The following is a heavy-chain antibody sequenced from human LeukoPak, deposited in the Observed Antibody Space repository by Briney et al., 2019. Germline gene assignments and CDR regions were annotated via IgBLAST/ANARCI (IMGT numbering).Heavy chain of an antibody. D-gene: IGHD6-6*01. CDR2: INHSGST. CDR3: ARFEYSSSSFDY. J-gene: IGHJ4*02. Sequence: SETLSPTCAVYGGSFSGYYWSWIRQPPGKGLEWIGEINHSGSTNYNPSLKSRVTISVDTSKNQFSLKLSSVTAADTAVYYCARFEYSSSSFDYWGQGTLVTVSS. V-gene: IGHV4-34*01. CDR1: GGSFSGYY.